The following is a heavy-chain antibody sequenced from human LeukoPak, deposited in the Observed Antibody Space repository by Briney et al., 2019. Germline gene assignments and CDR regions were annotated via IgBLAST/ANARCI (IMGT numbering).Heavy chain of an antibody. V-gene: IGHV1-18*01. CDR2: ISAYNGNT. D-gene: IGHD6-13*01. Sequence: ASVKVSCKASGYTFTSYGISWVRQAPGQGLEWMGWISAYNGNTNYAQKLQGRVTMTTDTSTSTAYMELRSLRSDDTAVYYCAREADSSSWYLSLDAIDYWGQGTLVTVSS. CDR3: AREADSSSWYLSLDAIDY. J-gene: IGHJ4*02. CDR1: GYTFTSYG.